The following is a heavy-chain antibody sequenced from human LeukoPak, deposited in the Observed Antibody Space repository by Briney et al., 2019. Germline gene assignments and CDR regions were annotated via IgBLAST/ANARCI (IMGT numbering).Heavy chain of an antibody. CDR2: ISSSSSTI. J-gene: IGHJ6*02. Sequence: GGSLRLSCVGSGFTFSSHAMSWVRQAPGKGLEWISYISSSSSTIYYADSVRGRFTISRDNAKNSLSLQMNSLRAEDTALYYCARDFRASYYYGLDVWGQGTTVTVSS. CDR3: ARDFRASYYYGLDV. CDR1: GFTFSSHA. V-gene: IGHV3-48*01.